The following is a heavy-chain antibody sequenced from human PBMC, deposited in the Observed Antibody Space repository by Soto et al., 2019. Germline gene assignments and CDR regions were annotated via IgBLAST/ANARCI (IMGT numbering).Heavy chain of an antibody. CDR3: ARDEMSGYDLLY. V-gene: IGHV1-69*13. CDR2: IIPIFGTA. D-gene: IGHD5-12*01. Sequence: SVKVSCKASGGTFSSYAISWVRQAPGQGLEWMGGIIPIFGTANYAQKFQGRVTITADESTSTAYMELSSLRSEDTAVYYCARDEMSGYDLLYWGQGALVTVSS. CDR1: GGTFSSYA. J-gene: IGHJ4*02.